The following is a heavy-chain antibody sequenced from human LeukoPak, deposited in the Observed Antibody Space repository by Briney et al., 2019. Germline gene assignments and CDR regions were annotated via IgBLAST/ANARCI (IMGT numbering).Heavy chain of an antibody. V-gene: IGHV1-8*01. CDR2: MNPNSGNT. CDR3: AVGYCSGGSCSVVKY. D-gene: IGHD2-15*01. CDR1: GYTFTSYD. Sequence: ASVKVSCKASGYTFTSYDINWVRQATGQGLEWMGWMNPNSGNTGYAQKFQGRVAMTRNTSISTAYMELSSLRSEDTAVYYCAVGYCSGGSCSVVKYWGQGTLVTVSS. J-gene: IGHJ4*02.